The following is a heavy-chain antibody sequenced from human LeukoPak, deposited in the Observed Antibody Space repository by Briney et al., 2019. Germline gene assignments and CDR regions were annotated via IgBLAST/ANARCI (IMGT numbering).Heavy chain of an antibody. CDR1: GYTFTNYD. CDR2: MNPNSGNT. CDR3: ASSHMDV. V-gene: IGHV1-8*01. J-gene: IGHJ6*03. Sequence: ASVKVSCKASGYTFTNYDINWVRQAAGQGLEWMGWMNPNSGNTGYAQKFQGRVTMTRNTSINTAYMELSRLRSDDTAVYYCASSHMDVWGKGTTVTVSS.